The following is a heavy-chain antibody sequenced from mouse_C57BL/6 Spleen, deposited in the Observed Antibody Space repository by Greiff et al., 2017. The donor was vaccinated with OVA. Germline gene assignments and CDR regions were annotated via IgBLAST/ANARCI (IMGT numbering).Heavy chain of an antibody. V-gene: IGHV1-55*01. J-gene: IGHJ2*01. Sequence: QVKLQQPGAELVKPGASVKMSCKASGYTFTSSWITWVKQRPGQGLEWIGDIYPGSGSTNYNEKLQSKATLTVATSSSTAYMQLSSLTSEDSAFYYCARSGYYFDYWGQGTTLTVSS. CDR2: IYPGSGST. CDR3: ARSGYYFDY. D-gene: IGHD1-3*01. CDR1: GYTFTSSW.